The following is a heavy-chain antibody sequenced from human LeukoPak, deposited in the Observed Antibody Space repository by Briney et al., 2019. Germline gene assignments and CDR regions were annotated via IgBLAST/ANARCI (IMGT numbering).Heavy chain of an antibody. V-gene: IGHV4-34*01. CDR1: GGSFSGYY. Sequence: PSETLSLTCAVYGGSFSGYYWSWIRQPPGKGLEWIGEINHSGSTNYNPSLKSRVTISVDTSKNQFSLKLSSVTAADTAVYYCARAGVYYGSGQDVWGKGTTVTVSS. D-gene: IGHD3-10*01. J-gene: IGHJ6*04. CDR3: ARAGVYYGSGQDV. CDR2: INHSGST.